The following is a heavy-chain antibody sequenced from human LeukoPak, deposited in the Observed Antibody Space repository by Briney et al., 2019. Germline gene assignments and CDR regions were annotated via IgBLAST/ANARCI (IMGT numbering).Heavy chain of an antibody. V-gene: IGHV3-48*02. CDR3: ARGGGVTTSGGFDI. Sequence: AGGSLRLSCAASGFTFSSYAMNWVRQAPGRGLEWVSYISSSSSTIYYADSVKGRFTISRDNTKNSLYLQMSSLRDERTAVYYCARGGGVTTSGGFDIWGQGTMVTVSS. J-gene: IGHJ3*02. CDR2: ISSSSSTI. CDR1: GFTFSSYA. D-gene: IGHD4-17*01.